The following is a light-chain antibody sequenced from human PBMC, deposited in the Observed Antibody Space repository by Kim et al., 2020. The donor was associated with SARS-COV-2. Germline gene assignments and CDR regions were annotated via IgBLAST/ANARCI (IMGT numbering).Light chain of an antibody. CDR2: DEN. V-gene: IGLV3-19*01. J-gene: IGLJ1*01. Sequence: ALGQTVRITCQGDSLRNSCASWYQQKPGQAPILVMSDENNRPSGIPDRFSGSSSGSTASLTITGAQAEDEADYYCCSRDSRAKDYVFGTGTKVTVL. CDR3: CSRDSRAKDYV. CDR1: SLRNSC.